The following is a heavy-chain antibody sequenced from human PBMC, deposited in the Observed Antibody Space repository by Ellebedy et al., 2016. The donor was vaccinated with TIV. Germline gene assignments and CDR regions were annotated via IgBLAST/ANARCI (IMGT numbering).Heavy chain of an antibody. Sequence: AASVKVSCKASGYTFTSYGISSVRQAPGQGLDWMGWISAYNGNTNYAQKLQGRVTMTTDTSTSTAYMELRSLRSDDTAVYYCARDDYDILTGYYKGGAIDYWGQGTLVTVSS. V-gene: IGHV1-18*01. J-gene: IGHJ4*02. D-gene: IGHD3-9*01. CDR2: ISAYNGNT. CDR3: ARDDYDILTGYYKGGAIDY. CDR1: GYTFTSYG.